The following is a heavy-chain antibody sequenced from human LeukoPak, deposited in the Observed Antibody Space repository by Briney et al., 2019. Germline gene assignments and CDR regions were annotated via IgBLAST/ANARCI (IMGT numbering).Heavy chain of an antibody. CDR3: ARLPRTGNYGWFDP. D-gene: IGHD1-7*01. V-gene: IGHV4-59*08. Sequence: SETLSLTCTVSDDSISTFYWSWIRQPPGKGLEWMGYVSYSGSTKYNPSLKSRITISSDTSKSQFSLKVNSVSAADTAVYFCARLPRTGNYGWFDPWGQGTLVIVSS. CDR2: VSYSGST. J-gene: IGHJ5*01. CDR1: DDSISTFY.